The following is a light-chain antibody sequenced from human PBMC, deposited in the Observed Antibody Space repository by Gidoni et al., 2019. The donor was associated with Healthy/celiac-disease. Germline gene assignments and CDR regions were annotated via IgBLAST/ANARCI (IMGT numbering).Light chain of an antibody. CDR3: QQYNNWPPLT. J-gene: IGKJ4*01. V-gene: IGKV3-15*01. CDR2: GAA. Sequence: IVMTQSPATLSVSPGERATLSCRASQSVSSNLPWYQQKPGQAPRLLIYGAATRATGIPARFSGSRSGTEFTLTISSMQSEDFAVYYCQQYNNWPPLTFGGGTKVEIK. CDR1: QSVSSN.